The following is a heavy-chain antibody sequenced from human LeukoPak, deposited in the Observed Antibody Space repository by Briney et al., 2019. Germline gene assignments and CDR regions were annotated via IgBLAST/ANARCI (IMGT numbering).Heavy chain of an antibody. CDR2: INAEGSIV. CDR3: AREWGNSVLPLDY. V-gene: IGHV3-74*01. D-gene: IGHD3-16*01. J-gene: IGHJ4*02. CDR1: GFTFSSYW. Sequence: GGSLRLSCAASGFTFSSYWMHWVRQGPGIGRVWVSRINAEGSIVNYADSVKGRFTISRDNAKNTLNLQMNSLRVEDTAVYFCAREWGNSVLPLDYWGQGTLVTVSP.